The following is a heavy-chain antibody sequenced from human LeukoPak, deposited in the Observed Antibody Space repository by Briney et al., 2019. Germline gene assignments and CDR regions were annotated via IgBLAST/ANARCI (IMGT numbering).Heavy chain of an antibody. CDR2: IYPGDSDT. V-gene: IGHV5-51*01. D-gene: IGHD2-2*01. J-gene: IGHJ4*02. CDR1: GYSFTNYW. Sequence: GESLKISCKGSGYSFTNYWIGWVRQMPGKGLEWMGIIYPGDSDTRYSPSFQGQVTISADKSIKTAYLQWSSLKASDTAIYYCARRFCGSTSCFMWDYWGQGTLVTVSS. CDR3: ARRFCGSTSCFMWDY.